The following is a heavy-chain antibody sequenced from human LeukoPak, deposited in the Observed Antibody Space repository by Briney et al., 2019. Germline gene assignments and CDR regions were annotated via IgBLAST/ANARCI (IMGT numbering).Heavy chain of an antibody. CDR1: GYTFTSYA. D-gene: IGHD1/OR15-1a*01. Sequence: GASVKVSCKASGYTFTSYAMHWVRQAPGQRLEWMGWINAGNGNTKYSQKFQGRVTMTEDTSTDTAYVELSSLRSEDTAVYYCATNKVGFDSWGQGTLVTVSS. J-gene: IGHJ5*01. CDR3: ATNKVGFDS. V-gene: IGHV1-3*01. CDR2: INAGNGNT.